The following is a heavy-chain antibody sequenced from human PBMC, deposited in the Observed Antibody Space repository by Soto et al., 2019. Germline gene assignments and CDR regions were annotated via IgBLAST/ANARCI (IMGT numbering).Heavy chain of an antibody. CDR1: GYTFTGYY. V-gene: IGHV1-2*04. D-gene: IGHD2-15*01. CDR3: ARGSYHVEYGMDV. CDR2: INPNSGGT. J-gene: IGHJ6*02. Sequence: GASVKVSCKASGYTFTGYYMHWVRQAPGQGLEWMGWINPNSGGTNYAQKFQGWVTMTRDTSISTAYMELSRLRSDDTAVYYCARGSYHVEYGMDVWGQGTTVTVSS.